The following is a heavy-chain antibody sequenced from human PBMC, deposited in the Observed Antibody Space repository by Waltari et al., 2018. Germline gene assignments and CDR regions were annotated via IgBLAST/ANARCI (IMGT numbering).Heavy chain of an antibody. V-gene: IGHV3-74*01. Sequence: EVQLVESGGGLVQPGGSLRLSCAASGFTFSVYWMHWVRQAPGKGLEWVSRIKGDGSSTSYADSVKGRFTVSRDNAKNTLYLQMNSLGVEDTAVYYCAKSDWIEIWGQGTMVTVSS. CDR3: AKSDWIEI. CDR2: IKGDGSST. J-gene: IGHJ3*02. CDR1: GFTFSVYW. D-gene: IGHD2-21*01.